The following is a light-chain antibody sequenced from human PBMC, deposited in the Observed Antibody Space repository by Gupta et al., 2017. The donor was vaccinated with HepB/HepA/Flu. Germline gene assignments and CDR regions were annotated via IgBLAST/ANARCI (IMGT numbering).Light chain of an antibody. V-gene: IGKV1D-12*01. CDR3: QQASNFPFT. CDR1: QGISTR. Sequence: DTQMTQSPSSVSASVGDRVSITCRASQGISTRLAWYQQKPGKAPKLLIYDASSLKSGVPSRFSGSGSGTNFTLTINNLQPEDVATYYCQQASNFPFTFGHGTNVDFK. CDR2: DAS. J-gene: IGKJ2*01.